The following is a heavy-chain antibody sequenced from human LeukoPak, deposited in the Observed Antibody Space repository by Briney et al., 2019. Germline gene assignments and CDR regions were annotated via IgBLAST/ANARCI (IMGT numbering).Heavy chain of an antibody. CDR1: GFTFSSYG. CDR2: ISGSGGST. D-gene: IGHD3-10*02. Sequence: GGSLRLSCAASGFTFSSYGMSWVRQAPGKGLEWVSAISGSGGSTYYADSVKGRFTISRGNSKNSLYLQMNSLRAEDTAVYYCAELGITMIGGVWGKGTTVTISS. CDR3: AELGITMIGGV. J-gene: IGHJ6*04. V-gene: IGHV3-23*01.